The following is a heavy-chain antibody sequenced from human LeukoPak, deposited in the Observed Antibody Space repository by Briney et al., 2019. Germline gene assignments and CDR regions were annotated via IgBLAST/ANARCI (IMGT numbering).Heavy chain of an antibody. CDR2: IYYSGST. Sequence: SETLSLTCTVSGGSISSYYWSWIRQPPGKGLEWIGYIYYSGSTNYNPSLRSRVTISVDTSKNQFSLNLSSVTAADTAVYYCARRVPQGYFDYWGQGTLVTVSS. J-gene: IGHJ4*02. CDR1: GGSISSYY. CDR3: ARRVPQGYFDY. V-gene: IGHV4-59*01.